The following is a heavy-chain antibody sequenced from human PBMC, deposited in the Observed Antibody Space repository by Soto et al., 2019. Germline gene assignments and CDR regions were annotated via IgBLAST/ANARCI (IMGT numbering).Heavy chain of an antibody. CDR1: GGSISSYY. D-gene: IGHD5-18*01. CDR2: IYYSGST. CDR3: ARGRGDTAMAWYY. J-gene: IGHJ4*02. V-gene: IGHV4-59*01. Sequence: QVQLQESGPGLVKPSETLSLTCTVSGGSISSYYWSWIRQPPGKGLEWIGYIYYSGSTNYNPSLKSRVTISVDTSKNQFSRKLRSVTAADTAVYYCARGRGDTAMAWYYWGQGTLVTVSS.